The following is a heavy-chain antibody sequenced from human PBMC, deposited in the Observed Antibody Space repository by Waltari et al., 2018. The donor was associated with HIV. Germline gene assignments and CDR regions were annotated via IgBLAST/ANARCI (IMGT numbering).Heavy chain of an antibody. CDR1: GFTFSSYW. CDR2: IKQDGSGI. D-gene: IGHD6-13*01. V-gene: IGHV3-7*01. CDR3: ARRGGRSSPLGY. Sequence: EVQLVESGGGLVQPGGSLRLSCAASGFTFSSYWMSWVRQAPGKGLEWVANIKQDGSGIYYGDSVKGRFTISRDNAKNSLYLQMNSLRAEDTAVYFCARRGGRSSPLGYWGQGTLVTVSS. J-gene: IGHJ4*02.